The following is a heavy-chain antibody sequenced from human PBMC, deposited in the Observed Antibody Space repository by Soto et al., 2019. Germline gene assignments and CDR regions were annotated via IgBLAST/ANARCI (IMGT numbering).Heavy chain of an antibody. J-gene: IGHJ6*02. CDR1: GFTFSNYA. Sequence: GGSLRLSCAASGFTFSNYAMSWVRQAPGKGLEWVSGISGNGDTTYYADSVKGRFTFSRDNSNNTLYLQMNSLRAEDTCVYYCGKALSYGMDVWGQGTTVTVSS. CDR3: GKALSYGMDV. V-gene: IGHV3-23*01. CDR2: ISGNGDTT.